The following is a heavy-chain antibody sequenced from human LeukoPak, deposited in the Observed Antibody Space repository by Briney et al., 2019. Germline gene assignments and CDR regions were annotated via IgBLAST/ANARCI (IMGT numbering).Heavy chain of an antibody. CDR1: GYTFTGYF. Sequence: ASVKVSCKASGYTFTGYFMHWVRQVPGQGPEWMGWIHPISGDTNYAQKFQGWVTLTRDTSISTAYMDLCRLTSDDTAVYYCARGLINGHDFDYWGQGTLVTVSS. J-gene: IGHJ4*02. D-gene: IGHD1-20*01. CDR3: ARGLINGHDFDY. V-gene: IGHV1-2*04. CDR2: IHPISGDT.